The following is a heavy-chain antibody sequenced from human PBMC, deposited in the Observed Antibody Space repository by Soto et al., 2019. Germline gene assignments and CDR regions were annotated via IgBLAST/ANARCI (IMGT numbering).Heavy chain of an antibody. CDR2: INAGNGNT. CDR1: GYTFTSYA. V-gene: IGHV1-3*01. Sequence: ASVKVSCKASGYTFTSYAMHWVRQAPGQRLEWMGWINAGNGNTKYSQKFQGRVTITADKSTSTAYMELSSLRSEDTAVYYCARDLSQYYGSGSYSDDAFDIWGQGTMVTVSS. J-gene: IGHJ3*02. D-gene: IGHD3-10*01. CDR3: ARDLSQYYGSGSYSDDAFDI.